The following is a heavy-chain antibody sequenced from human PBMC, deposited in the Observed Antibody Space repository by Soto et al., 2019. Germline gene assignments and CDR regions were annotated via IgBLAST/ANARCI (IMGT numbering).Heavy chain of an antibody. CDR1: GYSFTTYN. Sequence: GASVKVSCKASGYSFTTYNIHGVRQAPGQGLEWMGVVNPSSGSTSYAQKFQGRVTMTRDTSTSTVYMELSSLRSEDAAVYYCARWAPDAFHVWGQGTLVTVSS. CDR3: ARWAPDAFHV. CDR2: VNPSSGST. V-gene: IGHV1-46*01. J-gene: IGHJ3*01.